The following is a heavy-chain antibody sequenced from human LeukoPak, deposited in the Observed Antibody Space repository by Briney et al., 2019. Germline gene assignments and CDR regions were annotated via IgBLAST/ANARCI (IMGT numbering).Heavy chain of an antibody. D-gene: IGHD6-19*01. CDR1: GFTFSSYA. Sequence: GGSLRLSCAASGFTFSSYAMHWVRQAPGKGLEWVAVISYDGSSKYYADSVKGRFTISRDNSKNTLYLQMNSLRAEDTAVYYCARDTPGYSSGWYFEGYFDYWGQGTLVTVSS. J-gene: IGHJ4*02. CDR2: ISYDGSSK. CDR3: ARDTPGYSSGWYFEGYFDY. V-gene: IGHV3-30*04.